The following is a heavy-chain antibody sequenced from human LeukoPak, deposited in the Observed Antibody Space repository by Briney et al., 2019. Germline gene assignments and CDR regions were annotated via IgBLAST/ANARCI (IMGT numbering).Heavy chain of an antibody. V-gene: IGHV3-30*18. D-gene: IGHD4-17*01. J-gene: IGHJ4*02. CDR2: ISYDGNLQ. Sequence: PGRSLRLSCAASGFIFSNYAIHWVRQAPGKGLEWVAAISYDGNLQHYADPVKGRFNISRDNPKNTVFLQINPLRAEDSAVYYCAKPYPTLTTSSVLGSWGQGTLVTVSS. CDR3: AKPYPTLTTSSVLGS. CDR1: GFIFSNYA.